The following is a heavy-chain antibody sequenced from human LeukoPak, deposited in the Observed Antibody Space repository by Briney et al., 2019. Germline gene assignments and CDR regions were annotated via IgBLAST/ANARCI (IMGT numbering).Heavy chain of an antibody. V-gene: IGHV1-24*01. J-gene: IGHJ3*02. D-gene: IGHD2/OR15-2a*01. Sequence: GASVKVSCKVSGYTLTELSMHWVRQAPGKGLEWMGGFDPEDGETIYAQKFQGRVTMTVDTSTDTAYMELSSLRSEDTAVYYCATAPGTLRDAFDIWGQGTMVTVSS. CDR1: GYTLTELS. CDR3: ATAPGTLRDAFDI. CDR2: FDPEDGET.